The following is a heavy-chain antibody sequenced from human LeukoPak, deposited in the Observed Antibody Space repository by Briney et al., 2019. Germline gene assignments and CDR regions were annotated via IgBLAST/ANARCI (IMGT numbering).Heavy chain of an antibody. Sequence: ASVKVSCKTSGYPFINYDINWVRQASGQGLEWMGWMRPNSGKTGYAQKFQGRVTMTRNISISTVYMELSSLRFEDTAVYYCARERGGQAGSYFPSWGQGTLVRVSS. CDR3: ARERGGQAGSYFPS. J-gene: IGHJ4*02. D-gene: IGHD1-26*01. CDR2: MRPNSGKT. V-gene: IGHV1-8*01. CDR1: GYPFINYD.